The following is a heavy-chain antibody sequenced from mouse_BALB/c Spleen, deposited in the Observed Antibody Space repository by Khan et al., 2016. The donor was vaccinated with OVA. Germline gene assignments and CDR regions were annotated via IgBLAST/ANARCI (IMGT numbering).Heavy chain of an antibody. D-gene: IGHD2-3*01. Sequence: VELVESGPELVRPGVSVKISCKGSGYIFTDYAMHWVKQSHAKSLEWIGLISTYSGNTNYNQKFKGKATMTVDKSSSTAYMELARLTSEDSAIYYCARPAYDGYYDYWGQGTTLTVSS. CDR1: GYIFTDYA. CDR3: ARPAYDGYYDY. J-gene: IGHJ2*01. V-gene: IGHV1S137*01. CDR2: ISTYSGNT.